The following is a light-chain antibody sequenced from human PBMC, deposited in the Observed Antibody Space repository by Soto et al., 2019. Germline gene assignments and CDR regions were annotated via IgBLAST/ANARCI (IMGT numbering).Light chain of an antibody. CDR2: GAS. CDR1: RGIGNA. CDR3: QQDVSYPRT. Sequence: AIQMTQSPSSLSASVGDRVPIPCRAGRGIGNALGWYQQKQGQAPKVLMYGASNRHTGIPPRFSGSGSGTDFTLAISRLEPEDSATYYCQQDVSYPRTFGQGTKVDIK. J-gene: IGKJ1*01. V-gene: IGKV1-6*01.